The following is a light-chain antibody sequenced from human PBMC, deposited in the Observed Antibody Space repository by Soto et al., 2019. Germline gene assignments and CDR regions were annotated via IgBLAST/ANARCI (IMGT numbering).Light chain of an antibody. CDR2: KAS. V-gene: IGKV1-5*03. CDR3: QHYHHYPGT. J-gene: IGKJ1*01. Sequence: DIQMTQSPSMLSASVGDRVIMTCRASQHVNDWLAWYHQRPGKAPELLIYKASTLQSGVPSRFSGDGFGAEFTLTISSLQPDDLGTYYCQHYHHYPGTFGHGTKVEV. CDR1: QHVNDW.